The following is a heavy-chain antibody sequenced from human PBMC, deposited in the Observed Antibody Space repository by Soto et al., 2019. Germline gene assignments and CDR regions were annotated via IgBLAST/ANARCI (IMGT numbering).Heavy chain of an antibody. Sequence: EVQLVESGGGLVKPGGSLRLSCAASGITLSNAWMTWVRQAPGKGLEWVGRIKSKADGATTEYGSPVKDRFIISRDDSENTLDLQMNSLKTEDTAVYCCTTPRPGSHGYGYWGQGTLVTVSS. J-gene: IGHJ4*02. CDR1: GITLSNAW. D-gene: IGHD3-16*01. V-gene: IGHV3-15*01. CDR3: TTPRPGSHGYGY. CDR2: IKSKADGATT.